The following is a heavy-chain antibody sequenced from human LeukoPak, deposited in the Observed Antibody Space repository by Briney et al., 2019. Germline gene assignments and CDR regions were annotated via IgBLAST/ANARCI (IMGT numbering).Heavy chain of an antibody. Sequence: GGSLTLSCAASGFTFDDYAMHWVRQAPGKGLEWVSGISWNSGSIGYADSVKGRFTISRDNAKNSLYLQMNSLRAEDTALYYCAKDRSGGDFDYWDQGTLVTVSS. CDR3: AKDRSGGDFDY. CDR2: ISWNSGSI. CDR1: GFTFDDYA. D-gene: IGHD3-16*01. J-gene: IGHJ4*02. V-gene: IGHV3-9*01.